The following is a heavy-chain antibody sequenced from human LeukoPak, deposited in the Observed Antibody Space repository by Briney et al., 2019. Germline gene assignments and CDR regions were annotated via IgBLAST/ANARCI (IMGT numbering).Heavy chain of an antibody. V-gene: IGHV4-59*01. CDR1: GGSISSYY. Sequence: RPSETLPLTCTVSGGSISSYYWSWIRQPPGKGLEWIGYIYYSGSTNYNPSLKSRVTISVDTSKNQFSLKLSSVTAADTAVYYCARASITMVRGVGNFDYWGQGTLVTVSS. J-gene: IGHJ4*02. D-gene: IGHD3-10*01. CDR2: IYYSGST. CDR3: ARASITMVRGVGNFDY.